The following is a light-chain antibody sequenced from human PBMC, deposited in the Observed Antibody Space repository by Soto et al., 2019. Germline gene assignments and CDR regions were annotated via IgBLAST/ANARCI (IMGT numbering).Light chain of an antibody. Sequence: QSVLTQPASVSGSPGQSITISCTGTSRDVGGYNYVSWYQQHPGKAPKLMSYEVSNRPSGVSNRFSGSKSGNTATLTISGLQAEDEADYYCSSYTSSSTHVVFGGGTKLTVL. CDR3: SSYTSSSTHVV. V-gene: IGLV2-14*01. CDR2: EVS. CDR1: SRDVGGYNY. J-gene: IGLJ2*01.